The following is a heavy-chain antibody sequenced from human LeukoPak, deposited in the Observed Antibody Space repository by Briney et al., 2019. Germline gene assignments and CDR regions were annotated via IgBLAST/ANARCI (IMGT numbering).Heavy chain of an antibody. J-gene: IGHJ4*02. CDR1: GGSISSSSYY. D-gene: IGHD3-22*01. V-gene: IGHV4-39*01. CDR2: IYYSGST. Sequence: PSETLSLTCTVSGGSISSSSYYWRWIPQPPGRGLEWIGSIYYSGSTYYNPSLKSRVTISVDTSKNQFSLKLSSVTAADTAVYYCARSYYYDSSGYYSCLGYWGQGTLVTVSS. CDR3: ARSYYYDSSGYYSCLGY.